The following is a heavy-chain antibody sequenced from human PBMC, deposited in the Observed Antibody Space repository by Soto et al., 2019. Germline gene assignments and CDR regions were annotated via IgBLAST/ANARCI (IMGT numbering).Heavy chain of an antibody. V-gene: IGHV3-7*01. Sequence: EIQLVESGGGLVQPGGSLRLSCAASGFTFSANWMSWLRQAPGKGLEWVAHINQDGSEKYYVDSVKGRFTISRDNAKNSLYLQMNSLRAEDTAVYYCARDGSIVGATYPSLFDYWGQGTLVTVSS. CDR1: GFTFSANW. CDR2: INQDGSEK. D-gene: IGHD1-26*01. J-gene: IGHJ4*02. CDR3: ARDGSIVGATYPSLFDY.